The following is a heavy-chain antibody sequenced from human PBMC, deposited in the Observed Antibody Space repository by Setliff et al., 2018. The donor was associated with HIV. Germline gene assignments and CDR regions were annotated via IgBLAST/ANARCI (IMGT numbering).Heavy chain of an antibody. V-gene: IGHV3-23*01. CDR3: AKDIVGAA. CDR1: RFSFSTFW. J-gene: IGHJ5*02. D-gene: IGHD1-26*01. CDR2: ISGSGGST. Sequence: GGSLRLSCATSRFSFSTFWMTWVRRAPGKGLEWVSAISGSGGSTYYADSVKGRFTISRDNSKNTLYLQMNSLRAEDTAVYYCAKDIVGAAWGQGTLVTVSS.